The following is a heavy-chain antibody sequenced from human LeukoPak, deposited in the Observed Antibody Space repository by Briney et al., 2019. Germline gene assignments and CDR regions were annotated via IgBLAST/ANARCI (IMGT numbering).Heavy chain of an antibody. CDR2: INHSGST. V-gene: IGHV4-34*01. D-gene: IGHD3-3*01. J-gene: IGHJ3*02. CDR3: ARRITIFGVVIMDAFDI. Sequence: PSETLSLTCAAYGGSFSGYYWSWIRQPPGKGLEWIGEINHSGSTNYNPSLKSRVTISVDTSKNQFSLKLSSVTAADTAVYYCARRITIFGVVIMDAFDIWGQGTMVTVSS. CDR1: GGSFSGYY.